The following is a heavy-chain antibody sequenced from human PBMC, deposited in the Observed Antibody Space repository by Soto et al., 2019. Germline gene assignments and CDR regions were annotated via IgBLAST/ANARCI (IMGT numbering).Heavy chain of an antibody. Sequence: GGSLRLSCAVSRFTFSSYGMNWVRQAPGKGLEWVSSISDDGDSTYYADSVKGRFTISRDNSKNTLYLQMNSLRAEDTAVYYCAKGNQWLAKYYFDYWGQGTLVTVSS. D-gene: IGHD6-19*01. J-gene: IGHJ4*02. CDR2: ISDDGDST. V-gene: IGHV3-23*01. CDR3: AKGNQWLAKYYFDY. CDR1: RFTFSSYG.